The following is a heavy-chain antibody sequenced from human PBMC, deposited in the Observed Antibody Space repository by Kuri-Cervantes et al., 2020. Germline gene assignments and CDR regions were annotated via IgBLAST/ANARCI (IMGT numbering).Heavy chain of an antibody. J-gene: IGHJ4*02. V-gene: IGHV4-34*01. CDR1: GGSFSGYY. CDR3: ARGATMVRGVIITFEHFDY. D-gene: IGHD3-10*01. CDR2: INHSGST. Sequence: SQTLSLTCAVYGGSFSGYYWSWIRQPPGKGLEWIGEINHSGSTNYNPSLKSRVTISVDTSKNQFSLKLSSVTAADTAVYYCARGATMVRGVIITFEHFDYWGQGTLVTVSS.